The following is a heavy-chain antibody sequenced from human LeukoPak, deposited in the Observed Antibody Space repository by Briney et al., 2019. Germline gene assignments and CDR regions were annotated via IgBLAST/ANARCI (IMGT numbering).Heavy chain of an antibody. CDR3: ARDLNGSGSYPFDY. CDR2: IYYSGST. J-gene: IGHJ4*02. Sequence: PSETLSLTCTVSGGSISSYYWSWIRQPPGKGLEWIGYIYYSGSTNYNPSLKSRVTISVDTSKNQFSLKLSSVTAADTAVYYCARDLNGSGSYPFDYWGQGTLVTVSS. D-gene: IGHD3-10*01. V-gene: IGHV4-59*01. CDR1: GGSISSYY.